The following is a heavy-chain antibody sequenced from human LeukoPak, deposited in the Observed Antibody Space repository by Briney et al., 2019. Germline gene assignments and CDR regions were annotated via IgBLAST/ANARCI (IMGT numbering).Heavy chain of an antibody. V-gene: IGHV7-4-1*02. J-gene: IGHJ4*02. Sequence: ASVKVSCKASGYTFTSYSMNWVRQAPGQGLEWMGWINTNTGNPTYAQGFTGRFVFSLDTSVSTAYLQISSLKAEDTAVYYCARDHRSTGILTGLGYWGQGTLVTVSS. CDR1: GYTFTSYS. CDR2: INTNTGNP. CDR3: ARDHRSTGILTGLGY. D-gene: IGHD3-9*01.